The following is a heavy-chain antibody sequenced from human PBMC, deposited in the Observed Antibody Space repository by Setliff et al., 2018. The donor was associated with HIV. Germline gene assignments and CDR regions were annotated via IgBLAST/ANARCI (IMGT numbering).Heavy chain of an antibody. CDR3: AKDGPYYCNGGSCYDV. J-gene: IGHJ4*02. CDR1: GGSISRGSYY. Sequence: TSETLSLTCTVSGGSISRGSYYWGWIRQPPGKGLEWIGSIYHSGSTYYKPSLKGRVTISIDSSKCQISLNVTSVTAADTAVYYCAKDGPYYCNGGSCYDVWGQGILVTVSS. D-gene: IGHD2-15*01. CDR2: IYHSGST. V-gene: IGHV4-39*07.